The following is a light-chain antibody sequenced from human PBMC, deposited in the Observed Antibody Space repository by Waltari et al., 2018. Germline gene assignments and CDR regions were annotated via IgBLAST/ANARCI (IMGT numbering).Light chain of an antibody. CDR3: CSYAGAYTYV. Sequence: QSALPQPRSVSGSPGQSVTISCTGTSSDVGTSDRVPWYQQSPGKAPNLMIYDVSKRPSGVPSRFSGSKSGNTASLTISGLQAEDEADYYCCSYAGAYTYVFGTGTKVTVL. V-gene: IGLV2-11*01. J-gene: IGLJ1*01. CDR1: SSDVGTSDR. CDR2: DVS.